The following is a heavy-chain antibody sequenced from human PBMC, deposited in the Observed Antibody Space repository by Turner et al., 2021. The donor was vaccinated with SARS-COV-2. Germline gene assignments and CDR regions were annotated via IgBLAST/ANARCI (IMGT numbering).Heavy chain of an antibody. J-gene: IGHJ3*01. D-gene: IGHD1-26*01. CDR1: GGSVNGRDYY. CDR3: VRTLIVITLPPGTFDL. CDR2: VYQSGNA. V-gene: IGHV4-31*03. Sequence: QVQLQESGPGLVKPSQTLSPPCTVAGGSVNGRDYYWGWIRQLPGKGLEWLGYVYQSGNAYYNPSLQDRLTLSVDTSMNQFSLTLSSVTVADTAVYYCVRTLIVITLPPGTFDLWGQGTVVTVSS.